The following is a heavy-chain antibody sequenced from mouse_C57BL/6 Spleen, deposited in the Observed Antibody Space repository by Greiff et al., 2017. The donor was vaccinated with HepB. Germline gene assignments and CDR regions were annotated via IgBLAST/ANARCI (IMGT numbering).Heavy chain of an antibody. J-gene: IGHJ2*01. CDR3: ARMGYGSSLDY. Sequence: VKLQESGSELRSPGSSVKLSCKDFDSEVFPIAYMRWVRQKPGHGFEWIGGILPSIGRTIYGEKFEDKATLDADTLSNTAYLELNSLTSEDSAIYYCARMGYGSSLDYWGQGTTLTVSS. D-gene: IGHD1-1*01. V-gene: IGHV15-2*01. CDR2: ILPSIGRT. CDR1: DSEVFPIAY.